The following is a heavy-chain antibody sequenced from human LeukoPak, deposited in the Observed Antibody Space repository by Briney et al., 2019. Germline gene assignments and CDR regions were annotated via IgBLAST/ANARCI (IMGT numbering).Heavy chain of an antibody. D-gene: IGHD6-25*01. CDR2: ISSSGNTI. J-gene: IGHJ4*02. CDR1: GSTFSSYE. Sequence: GGSLRLSCEASGSTFSSYEMNWVRQAPGKGLEWVSYISSSGNTIYHADSGKGRFTISRDNAKKSLYLQMNSLRVDDTAVYYCAAGRPVDYWGQGTLVTVSS. CDR3: AAGRPVDY. V-gene: IGHV3-48*03.